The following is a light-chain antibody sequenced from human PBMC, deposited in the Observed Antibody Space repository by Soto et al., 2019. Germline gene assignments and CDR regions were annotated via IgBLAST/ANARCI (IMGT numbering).Light chain of an antibody. CDR3: RHYDNLLGT. V-gene: IGKV1-5*01. Sequence: DIQMTQSPSTLSASVGDTVTITCRASQRMSGWLAWHQQKPGKAPKLLIYDVSALKRGVPPRFSGSGSGTELDLPRVRIQSSDVAFHSSRHYDNLLGTFGRGTKVDIK. CDR1: QRMSGW. CDR2: DVS. J-gene: IGKJ1*01.